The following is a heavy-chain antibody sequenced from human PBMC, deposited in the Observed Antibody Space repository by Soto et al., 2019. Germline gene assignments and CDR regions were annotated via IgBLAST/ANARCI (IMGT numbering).Heavy chain of an antibody. CDR3: ARDWNSEFDP. Sequence: GGSLRLSCAASGFTFSSYAMHWVRQAPGKGLEWVAVISYDGSNKYYADSVKGRFTISRDNSKNTLYLQMNSLRAEDTAVYYCARDWNSEFDPWGQGTLVTVSS. CDR2: ISYDGSNK. V-gene: IGHV3-30-3*01. D-gene: IGHD1-7*01. CDR1: GFTFSSYA. J-gene: IGHJ5*02.